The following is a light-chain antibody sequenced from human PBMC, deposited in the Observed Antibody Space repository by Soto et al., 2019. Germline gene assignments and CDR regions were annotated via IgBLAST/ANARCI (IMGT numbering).Light chain of an antibody. CDR3: SSYTSSRSYV. J-gene: IGLJ1*01. CDR1: NSDIGAYNS. V-gene: IGLV2-14*03. Sequence: QSALTQPASVSGSPGQSITISCTGTNSDIGAYNSVSWYQQHPGKAPRLMIYYVSNRPSGVVNRFSGSKSGNTAALTISGLQAEDEADYYCSSYTSSRSYVFGPGTKVTVL. CDR2: YVS.